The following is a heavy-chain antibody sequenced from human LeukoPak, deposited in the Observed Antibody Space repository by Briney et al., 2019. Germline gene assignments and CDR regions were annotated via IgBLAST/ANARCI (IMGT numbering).Heavy chain of an antibody. D-gene: IGHD5-12*01. CDR1: GFTFSSYW. V-gene: IGHV3-7*01. Sequence: GGSLRLSCAASGFTFSSYWMSWVRQAPGKGLEWVANIKQDGSEKNYVDSVKGRFTISRDNAKNSLELQKNSLRDEDTAVYYCARAGGYASSWAYWGQGTLVTVSS. J-gene: IGHJ4*02. CDR2: IKQDGSEK. CDR3: ARAGGYASSWAY.